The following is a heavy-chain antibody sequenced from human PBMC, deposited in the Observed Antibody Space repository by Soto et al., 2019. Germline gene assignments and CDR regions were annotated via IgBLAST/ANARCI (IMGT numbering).Heavy chain of an antibody. CDR1: GFTFSSYS. V-gene: IGHV3-21*01. CDR3: ARVVVYYDPYYYCGMDV. J-gene: IGHJ6*02. D-gene: IGHD3-22*01. CDR2: ISSSTSYI. Sequence: EVQLVESGGGLVKPGGSLRLSCAASGFTFSSYSMNWVRQAPGKGLEWVSSISSSTSYIYYADSVKGRFTISRDNAKNSLYLQMNSLRAEDTAVYYCARVVVYYDPYYYCGMDVWGQGTTVAVSS.